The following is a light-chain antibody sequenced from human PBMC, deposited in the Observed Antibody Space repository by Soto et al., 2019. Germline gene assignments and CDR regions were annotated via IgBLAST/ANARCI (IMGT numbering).Light chain of an antibody. CDR1: QSVSSSY. Sequence: EIELTQSPGTLSLSPGDRATLSCRASQSVSSSYLAWYQQKPGQAPRLIIYGASSRATGIPDRFSGSGSGTDFTLTISRLEPEDVAVYYCQQYGSSPRTFGQGTKVDIK. J-gene: IGKJ1*01. CDR2: GAS. CDR3: QQYGSSPRT. V-gene: IGKV3-20*01.